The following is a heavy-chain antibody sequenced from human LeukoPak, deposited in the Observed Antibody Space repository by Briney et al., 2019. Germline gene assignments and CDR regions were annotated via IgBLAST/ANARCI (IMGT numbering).Heavy chain of an antibody. CDR2: IYYSGST. CDR1: GGSICIYY. Sequence: SETLSLTCTVSGGSICIYYWSWIRQPPGKGLEWIGYIYYSGSTNYNPSLKSRVTISVDTSKNQFSLKLSSVTAADTAVYYCARRHWGPIDYWGQGTLVTVSS. J-gene: IGHJ4*02. V-gene: IGHV4-59*08. CDR3: ARRHWGPIDY. D-gene: IGHD7-27*01.